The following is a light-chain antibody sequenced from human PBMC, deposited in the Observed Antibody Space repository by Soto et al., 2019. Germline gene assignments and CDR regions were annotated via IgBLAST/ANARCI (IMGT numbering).Light chain of an antibody. CDR1: NIESRN. CDR2: DDS. Sequence: SYELTQPPSVSVAPGQTATIDCGGDNIESRNVHWYQQRPGQAPVLVVHDDSDRPAGIPERFSGSNSDNTATLTISRVEAGDEADYYCQVWHTSSDHWVFGGGTKLTVL. J-gene: IGLJ3*02. V-gene: IGLV3-21*02. CDR3: QVWHTSSDHWV.